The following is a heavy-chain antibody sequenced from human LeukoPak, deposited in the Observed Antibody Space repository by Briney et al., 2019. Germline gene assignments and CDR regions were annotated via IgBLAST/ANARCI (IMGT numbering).Heavy chain of an antibody. CDR3: ARGEYFLTIFGVVITNWFDP. D-gene: IGHD3-3*01. CDR1: GASFSGYY. CDR2: INHSGST. Sequence: SETLSLTCAVYGASFSGYYWSWIRQPPGKGLDWIGEINHSGSTNYNPSLKSRVTISVDTSKNQFSLKLSSVTAADTAVYYCARGEYFLTIFGVVITNWFDPWGQGTLVTVSS. V-gene: IGHV4-34*01. J-gene: IGHJ5*02.